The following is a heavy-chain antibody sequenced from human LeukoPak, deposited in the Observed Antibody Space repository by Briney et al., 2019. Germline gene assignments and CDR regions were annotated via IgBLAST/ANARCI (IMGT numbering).Heavy chain of an antibody. D-gene: IGHD3-16*02. CDR1: GDSVSSNSAA. CDR3: AREKEYYDYVWGSYRLVLDY. V-gene: IGHV6-1*01. CDR2: TYYRSKWYN. J-gene: IGHJ4*02. Sequence: SQTLSLTCAISGDSVSSNSAAWNWIRQSPSRGLEWLGRTYYRSKWYNDYAVSVKSRITINPDTSKNQFSLQLNSVTPEDTAVYYCAREKEYYDYVWGSYRLVLDYWGQGTLVTVSS.